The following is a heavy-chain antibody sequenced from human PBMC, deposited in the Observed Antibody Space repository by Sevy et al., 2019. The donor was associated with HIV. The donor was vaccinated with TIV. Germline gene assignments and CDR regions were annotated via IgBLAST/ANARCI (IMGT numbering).Heavy chain of an antibody. V-gene: IGHV3-33*01. D-gene: IGHD3-3*01. Sequence: GGSLRLSCAASGFTLSSYGMHWVRQAPGKGLEWVAVIRYDGSNKYHADSVKGRFTISRDNSKNTLYLQMNSQRAEDTAVYYCARDRLGITISAEWGGGMDVWGQGTTVTVSS. CDR1: GFTLSSYG. CDR3: ARDRLGITISAEWGGGMDV. CDR2: IRYDGSNK. J-gene: IGHJ6*02.